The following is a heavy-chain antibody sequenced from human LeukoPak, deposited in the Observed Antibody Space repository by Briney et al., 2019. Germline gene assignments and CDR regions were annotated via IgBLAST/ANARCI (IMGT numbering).Heavy chain of an antibody. CDR3: ARDVEGCTSCYGFDY. Sequence: GGSLRLSCAASGFTFSDYYMSWIRQAPGKGLEWVSYISTGGRTIYYADSVKGRFTISRDNAKNSLYLQMNSLRAEDTAVYYCARDVEGCTSCYGFDYWGQGTLVTVSS. D-gene: IGHD2-2*01. V-gene: IGHV3-11*01. CDR1: GFTFSDYY. CDR2: ISTGGRTI. J-gene: IGHJ4*02.